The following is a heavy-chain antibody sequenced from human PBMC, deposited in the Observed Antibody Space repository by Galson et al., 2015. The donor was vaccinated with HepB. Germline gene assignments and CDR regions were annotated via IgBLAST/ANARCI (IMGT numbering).Heavy chain of an antibody. CDR2: INAYSQNA. CDR3: ARGALVAVVDATQNNWFAP. CDR1: GYNFPTYS. Sequence: SVKVSCKASGYNFPTYSITWVRQAPGQGLEWLGWINAYSQNANYAQHLQGRVTMTTDTYMSTAYMELRSLRSDDTAVYYCARGALVAVVDATQNNWFAPWGQGTLITVSS. V-gene: IGHV1-18*01. D-gene: IGHD2-15*01. J-gene: IGHJ5*02.